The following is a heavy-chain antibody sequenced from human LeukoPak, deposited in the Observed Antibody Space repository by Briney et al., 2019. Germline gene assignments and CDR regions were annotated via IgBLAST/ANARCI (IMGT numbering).Heavy chain of an antibody. CDR2: ISGGGGST. CDR1: GFTFTSYS. D-gene: IGHD3-22*01. J-gene: IGHJ4*02. CDR3: ASEAYYYDSSGYYADY. V-gene: IGHV3-21*01. Sequence: GGSLRLSCAASGFTFTSYSMNWVRQAPGKGLEWVSTISGGGGSTYYADSVKGRFTISRDNAKNSLYLQMNSLRAEDTAVYYCASEAYYYDSSGYYADYWGQGTLVTVSS.